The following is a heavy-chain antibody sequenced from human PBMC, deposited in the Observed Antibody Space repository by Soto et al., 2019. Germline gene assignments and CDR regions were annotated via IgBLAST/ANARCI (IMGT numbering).Heavy chain of an antibody. CDR1: GGSISSYY. Sequence: SETLSLTCTVSGGSISSYYWSWIRQPPGKGLEWIGYIYYSGSTNYNPSLKSRVTISVDTSKNQFSLKLSSVTAADTAVYYCARAPASPYYDILTGYRGVGYYFDYWGQGTLVTVSS. V-gene: IGHV4-59*01. CDR2: IYYSGST. D-gene: IGHD3-9*01. J-gene: IGHJ4*02. CDR3: ARAPASPYYDILTGYRGVGYYFDY.